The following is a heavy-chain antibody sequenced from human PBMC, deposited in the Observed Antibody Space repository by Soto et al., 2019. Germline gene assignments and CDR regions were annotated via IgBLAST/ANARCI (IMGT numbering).Heavy chain of an antibody. Sequence: SETLSLTCAIYNSSLGGFHWTWIRHPPGKGLEWIGELIHGGSTNYNPSLKSRVTFSLDTSKNQFSLHVMSVTAAEKAVYFCARSPLSYDYVRQTWREVGDSFDVWGRGTSVTVSS. CDR3: ARSPLSYDYVRQTWREVGDSFDV. J-gene: IGHJ6*02. V-gene: IGHV4-34*12. CDR2: LIHGGST. D-gene: IGHD3-10*02. CDR1: NSSLGGFH.